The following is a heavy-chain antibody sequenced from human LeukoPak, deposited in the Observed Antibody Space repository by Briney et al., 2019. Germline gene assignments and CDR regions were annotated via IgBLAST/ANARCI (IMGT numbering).Heavy chain of an antibody. CDR1: GFTFSSYW. CDR3: VRWGVAADMQD. D-gene: IGHD2-2*01. Sequence: GGSLRLSCEASGFTFSSYWMAWVRQAPGKGLEWVANINPAGSDTYYVDSVKGRFNISRDNAKKSTFLQMNSLRVEETALYYCVRWGVAADMQDWGQGTLVTVSS. V-gene: IGHV3-7*01. J-gene: IGHJ4*02. CDR2: INPAGSDT.